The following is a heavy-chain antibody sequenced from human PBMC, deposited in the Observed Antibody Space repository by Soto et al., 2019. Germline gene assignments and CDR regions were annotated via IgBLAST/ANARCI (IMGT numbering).Heavy chain of an antibody. CDR2: INAGNGNT. CDR3: ASSFTVPANLGY. V-gene: IGHV1-3*01. Sequence: QVQLVQSGAEVKKPGASVKVSCKASGYTFTSYAMHWVRQAPGQRLEWMGWINAGNGNTKYSQKFQGRFTITRDTYASTAYMELSSTRSEDMAVYYYASSFTVPANLGYWRQGPLPTLSS. D-gene: IGHD2-2*01. CDR1: GYTFTSYA. J-gene: IGHJ4*02.